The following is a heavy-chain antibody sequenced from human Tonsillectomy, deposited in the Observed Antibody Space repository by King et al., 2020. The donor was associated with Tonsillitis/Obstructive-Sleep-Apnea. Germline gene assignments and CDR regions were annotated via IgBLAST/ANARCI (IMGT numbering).Heavy chain of an antibody. CDR1: GCTFSSYA. CDR3: ASECDILTGYSPDYMDV. D-gene: IGHD3-9*01. J-gene: IGHJ6*03. V-gene: IGHV1-69*12. Sequence: QLVQSGAEVKKPGSSVKVSCKASGCTFSSYAISWVRQAPGQGLEWMGGIIPIFGTANYAQKIQGRVTITADESTSTAYMELSSLRSEETAVYYCASECDILTGYSPDYMDVWGKGTTVTVSS. CDR2: IIPIFGTA.